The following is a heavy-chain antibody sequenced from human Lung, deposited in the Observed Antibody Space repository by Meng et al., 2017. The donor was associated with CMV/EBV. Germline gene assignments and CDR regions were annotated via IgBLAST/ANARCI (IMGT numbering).Heavy chain of an antibody. CDR1: GGSISSYY. J-gene: IGHJ5*02. Sequence: QMQESGPGLVKPSETLSLTCTVSGGSISSYYWSWIRQPPGKGLEWIGYIYYSGSTNYNPSLKSRVTISVDTSKNQFSLKLSSVTAADTAVYYCAREEGIGGFDPWGQGTLVTVSS. CDR3: AREEGIGGFDP. V-gene: IGHV4-59*01. CDR2: IYYSGST. D-gene: IGHD3-10*01.